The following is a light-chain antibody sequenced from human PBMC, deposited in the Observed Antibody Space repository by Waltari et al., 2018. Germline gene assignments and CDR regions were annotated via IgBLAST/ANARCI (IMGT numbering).Light chain of an antibody. CDR3: CSYIGDSAWV. CDR2: EVN. Sequence: QSALTQPASVYGSPGQSITISCTGTSSDIGYYNLVSWYQQDPGKAPKVIIYEVNKRPSGVSNRFSGSKSGNTASLTISGLQAEDEADYYCCSYIGDSAWVFGGGTKVTVL. V-gene: IGLV2-23*02. CDR1: SSDIGYYNL. J-gene: IGLJ3*02.